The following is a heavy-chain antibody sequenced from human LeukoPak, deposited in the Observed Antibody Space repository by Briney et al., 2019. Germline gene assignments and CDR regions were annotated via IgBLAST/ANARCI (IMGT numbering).Heavy chain of an antibody. CDR1: GFTFSSYG. D-gene: IGHD1-1*01. CDR3: ARIQRPVMSGGYYFDY. Sequence: GGSLRLSCAASGFTFSSYGMHWVRQAPGKGLEWVAFIRYDGSNKYYADSVKGRFTISRDNSKNTLYLQMNSLRAEDTAVYYCARIQRPVMSGGYYFDYWGQGTLVTVSS. J-gene: IGHJ4*02. V-gene: IGHV3-30*02. CDR2: IRYDGSNK.